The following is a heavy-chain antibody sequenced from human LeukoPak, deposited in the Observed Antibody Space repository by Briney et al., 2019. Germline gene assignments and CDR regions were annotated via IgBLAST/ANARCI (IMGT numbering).Heavy chain of an antibody. CDR1: GGSISSGGYY. V-gene: IGHV4-31*03. CDR3: ARGYGSGSFLDY. J-gene: IGHJ4*02. CDR2: IYYSGST. Sequence: SETLSLTCTVSGGSISSGGYYWRWIRQHPGKGLEWIGYIYYSGSTYYNPSLKSRVTISVDTSKNQFSLKLSSVTAADTAVYYCARGYGSGSFLDYWGQGTLVTVSS. D-gene: IGHD3-10*01.